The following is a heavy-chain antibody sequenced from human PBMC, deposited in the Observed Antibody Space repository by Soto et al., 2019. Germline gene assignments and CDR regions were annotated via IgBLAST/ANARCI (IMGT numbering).Heavy chain of an antibody. CDR1: GYNFIDYD. CDR2: MTPNSGNT. CDR3: ARNPYGSGLFDP. J-gene: IGHJ5*02. Sequence: QVHLVQSGAEVKKPGASVKVSCKASGYNFIDYDINWVRQSTGQGLEWMGWMTPNSGNTGYAQKFQGRVTLTRDTSIGAAYMELSSLKSEVTAVYYCARNPYGSGLFDPWGQGTLVTVSS. D-gene: IGHD6-19*01. V-gene: IGHV1-8*01.